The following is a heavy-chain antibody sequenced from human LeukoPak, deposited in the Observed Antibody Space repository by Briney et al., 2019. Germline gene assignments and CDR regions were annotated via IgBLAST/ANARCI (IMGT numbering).Heavy chain of an antibody. V-gene: IGHV5-51*01. CDR1: GYSFSNYW. J-gene: IGHJ5*02. Sequence: GESLRISCKGSGYSFSNYWIGWVRQMPGKGLEWMGIIYPGDSDTRYSPSFQGQVTISADKSISTAYLQWSSLKASDTAMYYCARSDILTGYYDGGWFDPWGQGTLVTVSS. D-gene: IGHD3-9*01. CDR3: ARSDILTGYYDGGWFDP. CDR2: IYPGDSDT.